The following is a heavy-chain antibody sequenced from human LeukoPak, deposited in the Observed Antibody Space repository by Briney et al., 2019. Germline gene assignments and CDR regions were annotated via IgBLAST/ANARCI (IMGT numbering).Heavy chain of an antibody. J-gene: IGHJ5*02. CDR2: INPNSGGT. Sequence: ASVKVSCKTSGYTFTGYYLHWVRQAPGQGLEWMGWINPNSGGTNYAQKFQARVSMTRDASIRTAYMQLSRLRSDDTAVYYCARSLRYFDRPFDPWGQGTLVTVSS. CDR1: GYTFTGYY. V-gene: IGHV1-2*02. CDR3: ARSLRYFDRPFDP. D-gene: IGHD3-9*01.